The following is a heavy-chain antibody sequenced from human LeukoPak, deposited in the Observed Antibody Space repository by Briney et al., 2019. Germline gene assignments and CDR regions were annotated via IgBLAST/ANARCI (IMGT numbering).Heavy chain of an antibody. Sequence: ASVKVSCKASGYTFTGYYMHWVRQAPGQGLEWMGWINPNSGGTNYAQKFQGRVTMTRDTSISTAYMELSRLRSDDTAVYYCARTSHRAIAAAALGYWGQGTLVTVSS. D-gene: IGHD6-13*01. CDR2: INPNSGGT. J-gene: IGHJ4*02. V-gene: IGHV1-2*02. CDR1: GYTFTGYY. CDR3: ARTSHRAIAAAALGY.